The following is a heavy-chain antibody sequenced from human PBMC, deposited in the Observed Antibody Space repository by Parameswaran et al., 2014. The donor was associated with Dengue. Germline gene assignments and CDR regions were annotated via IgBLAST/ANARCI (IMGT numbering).Heavy chain of an antibody. D-gene: IGHD2-2*02. CDR3: ARDEIVVVPVVIHGGYYYYYGMDV. Sequence: WVRQAPGQGLEWMGIINSSGGTTSYAQKFQGRVTMTRDTSTSTVYMELSSLRSEDTAVYHCARDEIVVVPVVIHGGYYYYYGMDVWGQGTTVTVSS. CDR2: INSSGGTT. J-gene: IGHJ6*02. V-gene: IGHV1-46*01.